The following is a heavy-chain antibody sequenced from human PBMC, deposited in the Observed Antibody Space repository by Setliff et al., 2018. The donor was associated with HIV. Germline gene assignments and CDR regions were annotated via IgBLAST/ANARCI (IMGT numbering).Heavy chain of an antibody. CDR3: ARLSKFYDFWTPNY. D-gene: IGHD3-3*01. J-gene: IGHJ4*02. V-gene: IGHV5-51*01. Sequence: GESLKISCKASGYSFTNYWVGWVRQMHGNGLGWVGPIWPDDSYAIYHPSFQGQVTLSADKSITTVYLQWCSLETPDTAMYYCARLSKFYDFWTPNYWGQGTLVTVSS. CDR1: GYSFTNYW. CDR2: IWPDDSYA.